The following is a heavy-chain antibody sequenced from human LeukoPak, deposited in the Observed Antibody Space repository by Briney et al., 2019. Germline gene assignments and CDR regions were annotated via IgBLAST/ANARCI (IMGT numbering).Heavy chain of an antibody. CDR1: GYTISDYF. Sequence: ASVRVSCKASGYTISDYFMHWVRQAPGQGLEWMGIINPSGGSTTYAQKFQGRVTMTRDTSTSTVYMELSSLRSEDTAVYYCARALWELDWFDPWGQGTPVTVSS. D-gene: IGHD1-26*01. CDR3: ARALWELDWFDP. CDR2: INPSGGST. V-gene: IGHV1-46*01. J-gene: IGHJ5*02.